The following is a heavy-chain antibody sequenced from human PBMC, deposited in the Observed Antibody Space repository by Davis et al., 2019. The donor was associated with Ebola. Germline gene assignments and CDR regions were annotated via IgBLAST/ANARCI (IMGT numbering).Heavy chain of an antibody. CDR2: ISWNSGSI. CDR1: GFTFDDYA. CDR3: AKTSTALYYYYGMDV. V-gene: IGHV3-9*01. J-gene: IGHJ6*02. Sequence: PGGSLRLSCAAPGFTFDDYAMHWVRQAPGKGLEWVSGISWNSGSIGYADSVKGRFTISRDNAKNSLYLQMNSLRAEDTALYYCAKTSTALYYYYGMDVWGQGTTVTVSS. D-gene: IGHD5-18*01.